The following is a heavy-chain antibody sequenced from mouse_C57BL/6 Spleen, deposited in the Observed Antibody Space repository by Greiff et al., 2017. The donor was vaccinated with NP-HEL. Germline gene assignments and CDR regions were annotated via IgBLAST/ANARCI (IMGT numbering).Heavy chain of an antibody. D-gene: IGHD1-1*01. Sequence: EVHLVESGPGMVKPSQSLSLTCTVTGYSITSGYDWHWIRHFPGNKLEWMGYISYSGSTNYNPSLKSRISITHDTSKNHFFLKLNSVTTEDTATYYCARGPYYYGSSYGYFDVWGTGTTVTVSS. J-gene: IGHJ1*03. CDR3: ARGPYYYGSSYGYFDV. CDR1: GYSITSGYD. CDR2: ISYSGST. V-gene: IGHV3-1*01.